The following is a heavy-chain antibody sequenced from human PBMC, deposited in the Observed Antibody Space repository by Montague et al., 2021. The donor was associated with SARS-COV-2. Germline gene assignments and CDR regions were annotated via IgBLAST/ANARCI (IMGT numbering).Heavy chain of an antibody. V-gene: IGHV4-61*01. CDR1: GGSVSSGSYY. Sequence: SETLSLTCIVSGGSVSSGSYYWSWIRQPPGKGLEWMGYIYYSGSTNYNPSLKSRVTISVDTSKNQFSLKLSSVTAADTAVYYCARDPCSITICGVVTRYGMDVWGQGTTVTVSS. D-gene: IGHD3-3*01. CDR2: IYYSGST. J-gene: IGHJ6*02. CDR3: ARDPCSITICGVVTRYGMDV.